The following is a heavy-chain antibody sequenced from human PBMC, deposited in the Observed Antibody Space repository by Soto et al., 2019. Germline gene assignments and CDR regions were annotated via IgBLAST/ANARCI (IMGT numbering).Heavy chain of an antibody. D-gene: IGHD1-7*01. CDR1: GFAVSSNY. CDR2: IHSGGDT. J-gene: IGHJ6*02. V-gene: IGHV3-66*01. CDR3: ARSRTGTTYGGMDV. Sequence: EVQLVESGGDLVQPGGSLRLSCAASGFAVSSNYMTWVRQAPGKGLEWVSVIHSGGDTHYADSVRGRFTISRDNSKNTLYLQMNSLRAEDTDVYYCARSRTGTTYGGMDVWGQGTTVTVSS.